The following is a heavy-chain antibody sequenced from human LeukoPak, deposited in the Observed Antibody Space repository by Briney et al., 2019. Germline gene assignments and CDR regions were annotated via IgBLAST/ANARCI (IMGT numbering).Heavy chain of an antibody. J-gene: IGHJ4*02. CDR3: ARGYWYYYDSSGYDY. Sequence: SQTLSLTCNVSGGSISSGGYYWSWIRQPPGKGVEWIGHIYHSENTYYNPSLKSRVTISVDTSKNQFSLKLSSVTAADTAVYYCARGYWYYYDSSGYDYWGQGTLVTVSS. CDR2: IYHSENT. CDR1: GGSISSGGYY. V-gene: IGHV4-30-2*01. D-gene: IGHD3-22*01.